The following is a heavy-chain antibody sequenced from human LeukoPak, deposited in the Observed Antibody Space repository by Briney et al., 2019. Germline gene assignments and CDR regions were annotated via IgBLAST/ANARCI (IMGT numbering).Heavy chain of an antibody. CDR2: ISYDGSSK. Sequence: GSLRLSCAASGFTFSNYGMHWVRQAPGKGLEWVAVISYDGSSKYYADSVKGRFTISRDNSKNTLYLQMNSLRAEDTAVYYCAKGVGSSWYLGHFDYWGQGTLVTVSS. CDR3: AKGVGSSWYLGHFDY. J-gene: IGHJ4*02. CDR1: GFTFSNYG. V-gene: IGHV3-30*18. D-gene: IGHD6-13*01.